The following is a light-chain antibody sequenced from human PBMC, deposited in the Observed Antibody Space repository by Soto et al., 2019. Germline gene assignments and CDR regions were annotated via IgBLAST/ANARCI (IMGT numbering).Light chain of an antibody. CDR2: DAS. CDR1: QSVSSY. CDR3: QQRSNWPPT. Sequence: EIVLTQSPATLSLSPGERATLSCRASQSVSSYLAWYQQKPGQPPRLLIYDASSRATGIPARFSGSGSGTDFPLTISSLEPEDFAVYYCQQRSNWPPTFGQGNKLEIK. V-gene: IGKV3-11*01. J-gene: IGKJ2*01.